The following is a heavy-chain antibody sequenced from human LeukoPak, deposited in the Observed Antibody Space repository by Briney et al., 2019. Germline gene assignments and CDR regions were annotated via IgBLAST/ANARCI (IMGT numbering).Heavy chain of an antibody. CDR2: TSSSSSLI. Sequence: GGSLRRSGAASGFTFSYYSMNWVRQAPGRGLEWVSCTSSSSSLIFYTYSVRGRFTISRDNAKNLLYLHMNSLRVEDTAVYYCAKVDRGDYSSSPVPYYNYYMNVWGKGTTVTVSS. V-gene: IGHV3-21*01. D-gene: IGHD6-13*01. CDR1: GFTFSYYS. CDR3: AKVDRGDYSSSPVPYYNYYMNV. J-gene: IGHJ6*03.